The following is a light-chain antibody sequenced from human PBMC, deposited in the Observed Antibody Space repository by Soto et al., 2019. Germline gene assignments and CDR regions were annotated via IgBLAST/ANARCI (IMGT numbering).Light chain of an antibody. CDR2: EVT. J-gene: IGLJ2*01. V-gene: IGLV2-18*02. CDR1: SSDVGSYNR. CDR3: ASYTSSDIVV. Sequence: QSALTQPPSVSGSPGQSVTISCTGTSSDVGSYNRVSWYQQPPGTAPKLMIYEVTNRPSGVPDRFSGSKSGNTASLIISGLQAEDEADYYCASYTSSDIVVFGGGTKLTVL.